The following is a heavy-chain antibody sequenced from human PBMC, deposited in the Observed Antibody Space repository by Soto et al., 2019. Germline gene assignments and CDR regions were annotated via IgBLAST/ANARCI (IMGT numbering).Heavy chain of an antibody. D-gene: IGHD3-9*01. V-gene: IGHV4-59*01. CDR2: IYYSGST. CDR1: GGSISSYY. Sequence: PSETLSLTCTVSGGSISSYYWSWIRQPPGKGLEWIGCIYYSGSTNYNPSLKSRVTISVDTSKNQFSLKLSSVTAADTAVYYWARVLDPYYDILTGYYRVGYFDYWGQGTLVTVSS. CDR3: ARVLDPYYDILTGYYRVGYFDY. J-gene: IGHJ4*02.